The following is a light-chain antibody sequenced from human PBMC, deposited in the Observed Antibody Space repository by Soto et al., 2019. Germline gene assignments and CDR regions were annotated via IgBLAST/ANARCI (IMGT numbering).Light chain of an antibody. J-gene: IGLJ1*01. CDR3: SSYTSSSTLALYV. V-gene: IGLV2-14*01. CDR1: SSDVGCYNY. CDR2: DVS. Sequence: QSALTQPASVSGSPGQSITISCTGTSSDVGCYNYVSWYQQHPGKAPKLMIYDVSNRPSGVSNLFSGSKSGNTASLTISGLQAEDEADYYCSSYTSSSTLALYVFGTGTKVTVL.